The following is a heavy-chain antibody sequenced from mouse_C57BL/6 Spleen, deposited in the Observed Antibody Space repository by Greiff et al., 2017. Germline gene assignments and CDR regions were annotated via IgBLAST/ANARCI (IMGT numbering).Heavy chain of an antibody. V-gene: IGHV1-26*01. CDR2: INPNNGGT. J-gene: IGHJ2*01. Sequence: VQLQQSGPELVKPGASVKISCKASGYTFTDYYMNWVKQSHGKSLEWIGDINPNNGGTSYNQKFKGKATLTVDKSSSTAYMELRSLTSEDSAVYYCARSLYYYGSSPHYFDYWGQGTTLTVSS. D-gene: IGHD1-1*01. CDR3: ARSLYYYGSSPHYFDY. CDR1: GYTFTDYY.